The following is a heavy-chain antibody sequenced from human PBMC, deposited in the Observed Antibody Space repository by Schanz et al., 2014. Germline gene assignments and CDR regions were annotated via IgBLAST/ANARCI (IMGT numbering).Heavy chain of an antibody. CDR3: ARGGSGSHYRLDY. V-gene: IGHV3-21*02. CDR1: GFTASSHS. CDR2: ISSRSSHI. D-gene: IGHD1-26*01. J-gene: IGHJ4*02. Sequence: EVQLVESGGGLVKPGGSLRLSCGVSGFTASSHSMNWVRQAPGKGLEWVSSISSRSSHIYYADSVKGRFTVSRDNAKNSVYLQMNGLRVEDTAVYYCARGGSGSHYRLDYWGQGTLVTVSS.